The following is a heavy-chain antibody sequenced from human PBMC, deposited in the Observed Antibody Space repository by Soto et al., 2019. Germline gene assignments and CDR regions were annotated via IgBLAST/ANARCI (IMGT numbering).Heavy chain of an antibody. CDR1: GGSVNGYY. J-gene: IGHJ5*02. CDR2: INHTGGT. Sequence: SETLSLTCAVYGGSVNGYYWNWIRQPPGKGLEWIGEINHTGGTHYNPSLKNRVTMSVDTSKNQFSLRLSSVTAADTAIYYCATRITVFGLLIPPFDPWGQGTQVTVSS. D-gene: IGHD3-3*01. V-gene: IGHV4-34*01. CDR3: ATRITVFGLLIPPFDP.